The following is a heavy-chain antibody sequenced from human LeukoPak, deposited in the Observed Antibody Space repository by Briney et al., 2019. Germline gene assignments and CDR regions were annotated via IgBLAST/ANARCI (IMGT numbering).Heavy chain of an antibody. CDR2: ISAYNGNT. Sequence: GALVKVSCKASGYTFSSFGISWVRQAPGQGLEWMGWISAYNGNTNYAQKLQGRVTMTTDTSTSTAYMEPRSLRSDDTAVYYCARGVLVVPAAMDAFDIWGQGTMVTVSS. J-gene: IGHJ3*02. CDR3: ARGVLVVPAAMDAFDI. V-gene: IGHV1-18*01. CDR1: GYTFSSFG. D-gene: IGHD2-2*01.